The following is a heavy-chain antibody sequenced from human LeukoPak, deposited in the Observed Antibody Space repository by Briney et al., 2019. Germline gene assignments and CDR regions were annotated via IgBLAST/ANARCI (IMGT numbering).Heavy chain of an antibody. D-gene: IGHD3-22*01. CDR2: ISAYNGNT. CDR1: GFTFTSSG. J-gene: IGHJ4*02. CDR3: ARADYYDSSGYYHTDY. V-gene: IGHV1-18*01. Sequence: ASVKVSCKASGFTFTSSGFSWVRQAPGQGLEWMGWISAYNGNTNYAQKLQGRVTMTTDTSTSTAYMELRRLTSDGTAVYYCARADYYDSSGYYHTDYWGQGTLVTVSS.